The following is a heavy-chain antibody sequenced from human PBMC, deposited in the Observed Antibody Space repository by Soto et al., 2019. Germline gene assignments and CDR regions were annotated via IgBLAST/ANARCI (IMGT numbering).Heavy chain of an antibody. Sequence: KPSETLSLTCTVSGGSISSSSYYWGWIRQPPWKGLEWIGSIYYSGSTYYNPSLKSRVTISVDTSKNQFSLKLSSVTAADTAVYYCARRALDIVVVVAATNAFDIWGQGXMVTV. CDR1: GGSISSSSYY. V-gene: IGHV4-39*01. D-gene: IGHD2-15*01. J-gene: IGHJ3*02. CDR3: ARRALDIVVVVAATNAFDI. CDR2: IYYSGST.